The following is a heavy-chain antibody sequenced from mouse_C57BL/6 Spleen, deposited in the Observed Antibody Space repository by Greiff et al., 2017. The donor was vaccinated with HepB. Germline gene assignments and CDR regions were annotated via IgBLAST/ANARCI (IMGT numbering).Heavy chain of an antibody. V-gene: IGHV1-18*01. CDR3: ARRDSRGFAY. Sequence: VQLQQSGPELVKPGASVKIPCKASGYTFTDYNMDWVKQSHGKSLEWIGDINPNNGGTIYNQKFKGKATLTVDKSSSTAYMELRSLTSEDTAVYYCARRDSRGFAYWGQGTLVTVSA. CDR1: GYTFTDYN. D-gene: IGHD3-2*01. CDR2: INPNNGGT. J-gene: IGHJ3*01.